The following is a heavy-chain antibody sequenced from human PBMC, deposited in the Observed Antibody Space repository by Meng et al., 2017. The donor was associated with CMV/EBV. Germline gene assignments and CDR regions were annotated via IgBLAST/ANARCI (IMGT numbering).Heavy chain of an antibody. CDR3: AGPQPAYYDSSAPKS. V-gene: IGHV3-21*05. J-gene: IGHJ5*02. Sequence: GGSLRLSCAVSGFTFSSYSMNWVRQAPGKGLEWVSYISSSSSYIYYADSVKGRFTISRDNAKNSLYLQMNSLRAEDTAVYYCAGPQPAYYDSSAPKSWGQGTLVTVSS. CDR2: ISSSSSYI. CDR1: GFTFSSYS. D-gene: IGHD3-22*01.